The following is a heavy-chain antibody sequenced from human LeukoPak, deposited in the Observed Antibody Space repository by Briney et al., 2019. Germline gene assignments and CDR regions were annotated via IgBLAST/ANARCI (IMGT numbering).Heavy chain of an antibody. CDR2: ISYSGST. J-gene: IGHJ4*02. CDR3: ARDGRAGSLFAY. CDR1: GGSISGYY. D-gene: IGHD6-19*01. Sequence: SETLSLTCTVSGGSISGYYWGWIRQPPGKGLEWAGYISYSGSTNYNPSLKSRVTISVDTSKNQFSLKLSSVTAADTAIYYCARDGRAGSLFAYWGQGTLVTVSS. V-gene: IGHV4-59*01.